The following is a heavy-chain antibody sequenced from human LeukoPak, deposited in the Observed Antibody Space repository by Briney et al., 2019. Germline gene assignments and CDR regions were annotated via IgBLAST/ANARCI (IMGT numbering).Heavy chain of an antibody. CDR2: IKQDGSEK. Sequence: GGSLRLSCAASGFTFSNYWMSWVRQAPGKGLEWVANIKQDGSEKYYVDSVKGRFTISRDNAKNSLYLQMNSLRAEDTAVYYCARDLNRYYDFWSGYYMDVWGKGTTVTVSS. D-gene: IGHD3-3*01. J-gene: IGHJ6*03. CDR1: GFTFSNYW. V-gene: IGHV3-7*01. CDR3: ARDLNRYYDFWSGYYMDV.